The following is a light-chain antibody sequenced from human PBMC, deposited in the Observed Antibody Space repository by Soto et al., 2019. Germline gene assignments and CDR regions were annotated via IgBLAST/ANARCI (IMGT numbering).Light chain of an antibody. CDR3: QQYGSSPYT. J-gene: IGKJ2*01. CDR2: GAS. CDR1: QSVSSSY. Sequence: EIVLTQSPGTLSLSPGERATLSCRASQSVSSSYLAWYQQKPGQAPRLLIYGASIRATGIPDRFSGSGSGTDFTLTISRLEPEDVAAYSCQQYGSSPYTFGQGTKLEIK. V-gene: IGKV3-20*01.